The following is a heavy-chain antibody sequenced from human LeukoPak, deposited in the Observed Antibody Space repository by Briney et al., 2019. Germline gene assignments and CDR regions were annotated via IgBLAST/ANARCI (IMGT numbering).Heavy chain of an antibody. J-gene: IGHJ4*02. CDR2: IYHSGST. V-gene: IGHV4-38-2*01. CDR1: GYSISSGYY. Sequence: PSETLSLTCAVSGYSISSGYYWGWIRQPPGKGLEWIGSIYHSGSTYYNPSLKSRVTISVDTSKNQFSLKLSPVTAADTAVYYCARLGWSRTAFDYWGQGTLVTVSS. D-gene: IGHD2-15*01. CDR3: ARLGWSRTAFDY.